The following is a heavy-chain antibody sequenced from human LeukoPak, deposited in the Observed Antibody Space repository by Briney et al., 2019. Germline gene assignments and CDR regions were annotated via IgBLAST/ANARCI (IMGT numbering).Heavy chain of an antibody. V-gene: IGHV4-34*01. CDR2: INHSGST. CDR3: ASRITMVRGTMRDY. D-gene: IGHD3-10*01. Sequence: SETLSLTCAVYGGSFSGYYWSWIRQPPGKGLEWIGEINHSGSTNYNPSLKSPVTISVDTCKYQFSLKLSSVTAADTAVYYCASRITMVRGTMRDYWGQGTLVTVSS. J-gene: IGHJ4*02. CDR1: GGSFSGYY.